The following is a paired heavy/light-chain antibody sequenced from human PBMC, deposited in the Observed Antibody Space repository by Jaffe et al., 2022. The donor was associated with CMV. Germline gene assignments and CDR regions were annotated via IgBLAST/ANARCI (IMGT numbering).Light chain of an antibody. CDR3: LLSFGGPRV. J-gene: IGLJ3*02. CDR2: DTS. CDR1: NGDVTSGHY. V-gene: IGLV7-46*01. Sequence: QAVVTQEPSLTVSPGGTVTLTCGSSNGDVTSGHYPYWFQQKPGQAPRTLIYDTSNRHSWTPARFSGSLLGGKAALTLSGAQPEDEAHYYCLLSFGGPRVFGGGTKLTVL.
Heavy chain of an antibody. J-gene: IGHJ6*02. Sequence: EVQLLQSGGGLVQPGGSLRLSCAAYGFPFSTYAMTWVRQAPGKGLEWVSDVSGSGSTTFYADSVKGRFTNGRDNFKNILYLQMNSLRAEDTAVYYCVKHRRQKEIVTVVPPNDRTRGAMDVWGQGTTVTV. CDR3: VKHRRQKEIVTVVPPNDRTRGAMDV. CDR2: VSGSGSTT. CDR1: GFPFSTYA. D-gene: IGHD2-15*01. V-gene: IGHV3-23*01.